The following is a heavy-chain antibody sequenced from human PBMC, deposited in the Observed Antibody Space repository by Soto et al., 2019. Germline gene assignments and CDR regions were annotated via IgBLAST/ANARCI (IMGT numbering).Heavy chain of an antibody. D-gene: IGHD1-26*01. Sequence: GGSLRLSCAASGFIFSSYTMHWVRQAPGKGLEWVGVITYDGSNQYYADSVKGRFTISRDNSRDMLFLQMNSLRPDDTAVYYCARAPSGSYPEFDYWGQGTLVTVSS. CDR2: ITYDGSNQ. CDR1: GFIFSSYT. V-gene: IGHV3-30-3*01. J-gene: IGHJ4*02. CDR3: ARAPSGSYPEFDY.